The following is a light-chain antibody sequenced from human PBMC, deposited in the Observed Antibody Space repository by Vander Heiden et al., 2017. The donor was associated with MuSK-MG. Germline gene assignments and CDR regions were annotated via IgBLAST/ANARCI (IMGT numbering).Light chain of an antibody. V-gene: IGKV3-20*01. CDR1: QTIRNSY. Sequence: EIVLTQSPVHLSWSPGETATLSCKASQTIRNSYLAWYQQKPGQAPRLLIYAATSWATGTPNRFSGSVAIGSTTDFTLTISGLEADDFAVYYCQQYDSSPWTFGQGTKV. CDR2: AAT. CDR3: QQYDSSPWT. J-gene: IGKJ1*01.